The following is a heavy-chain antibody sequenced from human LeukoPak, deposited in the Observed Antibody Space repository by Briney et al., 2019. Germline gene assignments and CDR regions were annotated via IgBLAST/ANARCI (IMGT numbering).Heavy chain of an antibody. D-gene: IGHD3-22*01. CDR2: IRSKAYGGTT. V-gene: IGHV3-49*04. J-gene: IGHJ3*02. Sequence: PGGSLRLSCTASGFTFGDYAMSWVRQALGKGLEWVGFIRSKAYGGTTKNAASVKGRFTISRDDSRSIAYLQMNSLKTEDTAVYYCTRRYNYDSSGYYYVRDAFDIWGQGTMVTVSS. CDR1: GFTFGDYA. CDR3: TRRYNYDSSGYYYVRDAFDI.